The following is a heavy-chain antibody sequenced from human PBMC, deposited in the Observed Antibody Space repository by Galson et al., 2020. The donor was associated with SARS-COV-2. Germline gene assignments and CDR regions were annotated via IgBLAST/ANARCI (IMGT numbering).Heavy chain of an antibody. J-gene: IGHJ6*02. CDR2: IHPSEGP. Sequence: SETLSLTCTVYGGSCSGYYCTWIRQSPGKGLEWIGEIHPSEGPRYNPSLTSRVTMSVDTSKNQFSLILNTVTAADTAVYYCTRGSDRSKIGDVWDRGTTVTVSS. CDR3: TRGSDRSKIGDV. D-gene: IGHD2-21*01. CDR1: GGSCSGYY. V-gene: IGHV4-34*01.